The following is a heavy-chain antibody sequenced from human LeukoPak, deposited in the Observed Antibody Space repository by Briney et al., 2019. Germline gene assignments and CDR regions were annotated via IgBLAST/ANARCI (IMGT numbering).Heavy chain of an antibody. D-gene: IGHD3-3*01. CDR2: TKSDGKT. V-gene: IGHV3-74*01. Sequence: GGSLRLSCEASGFTFSRYWMHWVRQAPGKGLVWVSRTKSDGKTNYADSVKGRFTISRDNAKNTVSLQMNSLRADDTGVYYCARAPSEVGGYYPEYFRHWGQGTLVTVSS. CDR1: GFTFSRYW. CDR3: ARAPSEVGGYYPEYFRH. J-gene: IGHJ1*01.